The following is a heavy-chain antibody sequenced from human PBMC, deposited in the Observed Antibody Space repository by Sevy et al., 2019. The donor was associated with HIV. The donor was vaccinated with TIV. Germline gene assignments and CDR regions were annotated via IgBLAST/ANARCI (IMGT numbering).Heavy chain of an antibody. J-gene: IGHJ4*02. CDR2: ISSSSSYI. CDR1: GFTFSSYS. Sequence: GGSLRLSCAASGFTFSSYSMNWVRQAPGKGLEWVSSISSSSSYIYYADSVKGRFTISRDNAKNSLYLQMNSLRAEDMAVYYCARDGYYYDSSGSDYWGQGTLVTVSS. V-gene: IGHV3-21*01. CDR3: ARDGYYYDSSGSDY. D-gene: IGHD3-22*01.